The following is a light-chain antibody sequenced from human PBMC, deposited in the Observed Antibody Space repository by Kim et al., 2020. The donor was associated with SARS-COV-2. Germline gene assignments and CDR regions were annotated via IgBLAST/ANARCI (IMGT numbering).Light chain of an antibody. CDR2: AAS. Sequence: DIQMTQSPSSLSASVGDRVTITCRTSQSISSYLNWYQQKPGKAPKFLIYAASNLQSGVPSRFSGSGSGTDFTLTITSLQPEDFATYYGEQSHGSPRTFGEGTKVGIE. J-gene: IGKJ4*02. CDR1: QSISSY. CDR3: EQSHGSPRT. V-gene: IGKV1-39*01.